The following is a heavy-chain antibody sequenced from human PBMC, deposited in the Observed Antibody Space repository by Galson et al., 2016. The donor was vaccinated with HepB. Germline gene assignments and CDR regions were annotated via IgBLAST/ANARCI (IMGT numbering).Heavy chain of an antibody. D-gene: IGHD6-19*01. Sequence: SETLSLTCAVSGGSINTEDWWNWVRQPPGKGLEWFGDIHRSGTTNYNPSLKSRVTISVDKSKNQFSLNLSSVTAADTAVYYCARDPVPVTGRNFDSWGQGTLVTVSS. V-gene: IGHV4-4*02. CDR3: ARDPVPVTGRNFDS. CDR1: GGSINTEDW. J-gene: IGHJ4*02. CDR2: IHRSGTT.